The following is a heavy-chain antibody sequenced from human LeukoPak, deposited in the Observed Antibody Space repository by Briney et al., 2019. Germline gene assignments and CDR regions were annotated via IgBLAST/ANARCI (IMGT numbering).Heavy chain of an antibody. Sequence: SVKVSCKASGGTFSSYAISWVRQAPGQGLEWMGRIIPILGIANYAQKFQGRVTITADKSTSTAYMELSSLRSEDTAVYYCAPSVRSGGSYYFDYWGQGTLVTVSS. D-gene: IGHD2-15*01. CDR3: APSVRSGGSYYFDY. CDR2: IIPILGIA. V-gene: IGHV1-69*04. J-gene: IGHJ4*02. CDR1: GGTFSSYA.